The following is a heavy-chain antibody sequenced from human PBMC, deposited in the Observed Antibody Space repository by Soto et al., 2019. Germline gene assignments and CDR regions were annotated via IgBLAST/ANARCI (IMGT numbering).Heavy chain of an antibody. J-gene: IGHJ4*02. V-gene: IGHV4-30-2*02. D-gene: IGHD3-16*02. CDR2: IYHSGST. Sequence: SETLSLTCAVSGGSISSGGYSWSWVRQPPGKGLEWIGYIYHSGSTYYNPSLKSRFTIFRDSSRNAVYLQMNSLRPEDTAVYYCAKALGELSPASFDHWGQGTLVTVSS. CDR3: AKALGELSPASFDH. CDR1: GGSISSGGYS.